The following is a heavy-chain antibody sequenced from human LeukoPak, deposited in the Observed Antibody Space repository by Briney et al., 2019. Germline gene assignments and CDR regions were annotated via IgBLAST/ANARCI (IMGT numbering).Heavy chain of an antibody. D-gene: IGHD3-3*01. CDR3: AKDRPNYHESNGHYYRRNGDY. J-gene: IGHJ4*02. CDR2: ISSSGDET. CDR1: GFTFSAYA. V-gene: IGHV3-23*01. Sequence: GGSLRLSCAASGFTFSAYAMSWVRQAPGKGLEWVSSISSSGDETYYADSVKGRFTISRDNSKNTLSLQMNRLRAEDTATYYCAKDRPNYHESNGHYYRRNGDYWGQGTLVTVSS.